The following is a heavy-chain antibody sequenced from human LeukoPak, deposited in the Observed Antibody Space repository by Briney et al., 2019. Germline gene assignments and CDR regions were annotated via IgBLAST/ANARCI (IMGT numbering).Heavy chain of an antibody. D-gene: IGHD6-6*01. CDR2: IHTSGST. CDR1: GGSISSYY. J-gene: IGHJ4*02. CDR3: AREGSMTARPFVSIDY. V-gene: IGHV4-4*07. Sequence: SETLSLTCTVSGGSISSYYWSWMRQPAGKGLEWIGRIHTSGSTDYNPSLESRVTMSVDTSKNQFSLKLSSVTAADTVVYYCAREGSMTARPFVSIDYWGQGTLVTVSS.